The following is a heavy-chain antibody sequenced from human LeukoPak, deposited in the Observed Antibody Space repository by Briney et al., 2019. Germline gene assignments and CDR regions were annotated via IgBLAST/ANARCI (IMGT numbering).Heavy chain of an antibody. J-gene: IGHJ4*02. V-gene: IGHV3-30-3*01. D-gene: IGHD3-3*01. CDR3: ARGGRFLDPETPYYFAY. CDR1: GFTFSTYA. Sequence: GGSLRLSCAASGFTFSTYAMHWVRQAPGKGLEWVAVISYDGSNKYYTDSVKGRFTISRDNSKNTLYLQMNSLGAEDTAVYYCARGGRFLDPETPYYFAYWGQGALVTVSS. CDR2: ISYDGSNK.